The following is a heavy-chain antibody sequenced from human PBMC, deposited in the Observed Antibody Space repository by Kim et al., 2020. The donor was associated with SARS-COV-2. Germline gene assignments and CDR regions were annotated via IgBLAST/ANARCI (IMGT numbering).Heavy chain of an antibody. Sequence: SLKSRVTISVDTSRNQFSLKLSSVTAADTAVYYCARGQGSFQLPGPRLDYWGQGTLVTVSS. J-gene: IGHJ4*02. D-gene: IGHD1-26*01. CDR3: ARGQGSFQLPGPRLDY. V-gene: IGHV4-34*01.